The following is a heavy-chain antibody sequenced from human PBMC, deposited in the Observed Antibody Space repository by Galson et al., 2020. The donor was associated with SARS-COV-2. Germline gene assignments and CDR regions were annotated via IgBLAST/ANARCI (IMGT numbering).Heavy chain of an antibody. CDR2: INHSGST. J-gene: IGHJ6*02. Sequence: SETLSLTCAVYGGSFSGYYWSWIRQPPGKGLEWIGEINHSGSTNYNPSLKSRVTISVDTSKNQFSLKLSSVTAADTAVYYCARGPSTYYDFWSGYQPYPHYYYYGMDVWGQGTTVTVSS. CDR1: GGSFSGYY. D-gene: IGHD3-3*01. V-gene: IGHV4-34*01. CDR3: ARGPSTYYDFWSGYQPYPHYYYYGMDV.